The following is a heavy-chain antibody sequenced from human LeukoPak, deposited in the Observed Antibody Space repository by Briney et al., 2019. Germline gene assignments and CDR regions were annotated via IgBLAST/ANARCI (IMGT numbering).Heavy chain of an antibody. V-gene: IGHV1-24*01. J-gene: IGHJ4*02. D-gene: IGHD2-21*02. CDR2: FDPEDGET. Sequence: ASVKVSCKVSGYTLTELSMHWVRQAPGKGLEWMGGFDPEDGETIYAQKFQGRVTMTEDTSTDTAYMELSSLRSEDTAVYYCATVQGGDCCLVYWGQGTLVTVSS. CDR1: GYTLTELS. CDR3: ATVQGGDCCLVY.